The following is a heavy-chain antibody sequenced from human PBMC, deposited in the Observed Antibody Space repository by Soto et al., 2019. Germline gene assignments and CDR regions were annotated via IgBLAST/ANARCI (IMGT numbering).Heavy chain of an antibody. J-gene: IGHJ4*02. D-gene: IGHD3-22*01. CDR2: ISYSAKT. Sequence: SETLSLTCGVSGYSITSGFYWGWVRQSPGRGLEWIGSISYSAKTFYNPSLASRLSIAVDTSMNQFSLRLTSVTAADTALYYCTRGAGAPWVRFDSWGQGTLVTVP. CDR3: TRGAGAPWVRFDS. CDR1: GYSITSGFY. V-gene: IGHV4-38-2*01.